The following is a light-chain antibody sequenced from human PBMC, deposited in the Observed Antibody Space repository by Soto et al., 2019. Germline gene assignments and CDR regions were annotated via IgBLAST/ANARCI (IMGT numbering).Light chain of an antibody. Sequence: DIQMTQSPSSLSASVGDRVTITCRASQSISSYLNWYQQKPGKAPKLLIYAASSLQSWVPSRFSGSGSGTDFTLTISSLQPEDFATYYCQQSYSTLLTFGGGTKVDIK. CDR3: QQSYSTLLT. CDR1: QSISSY. CDR2: AAS. J-gene: IGKJ4*01. V-gene: IGKV1-39*01.